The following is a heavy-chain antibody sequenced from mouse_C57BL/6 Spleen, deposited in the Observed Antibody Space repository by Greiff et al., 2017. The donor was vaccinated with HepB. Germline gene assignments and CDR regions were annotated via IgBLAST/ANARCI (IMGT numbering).Heavy chain of an antibody. CDR2: IYPGDGDT. CDR3: ARMSTVVATDWYFDV. V-gene: IGHV1-82*01. CDR1: GYAFSSSW. J-gene: IGHJ1*03. D-gene: IGHD1-1*01. Sequence: VQLQQSGPELVKPGASVKISCKASGYAFSSSWMNWVKQRPGKGLEWIGRIYPGDGDTNYNGKFKGKATLTADKSSSTAYMQLSSLTSEDSAVYFCARMSTVVATDWYFDVWGTGTTVTVSS.